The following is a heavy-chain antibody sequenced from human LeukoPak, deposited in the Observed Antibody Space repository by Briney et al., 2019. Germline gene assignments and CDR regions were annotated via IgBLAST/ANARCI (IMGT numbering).Heavy chain of an antibody. Sequence: GGSLRLSCAASGFTFSSYAMSWVRQAPGKGLEWVSAISGSGGSTYYADSVKGRFTIPRDNSKNTLYLQMNSLRAEDTAVYYCAKDSVAFPSRWFDPWGQGTLVTVSS. CDR1: GFTFSSYA. V-gene: IGHV3-23*01. D-gene: IGHD5/OR15-5a*01. J-gene: IGHJ5*02. CDR3: AKDSVAFPSRWFDP. CDR2: ISGSGGST.